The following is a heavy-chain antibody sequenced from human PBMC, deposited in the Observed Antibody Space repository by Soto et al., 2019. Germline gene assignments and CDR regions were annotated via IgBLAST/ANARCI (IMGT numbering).Heavy chain of an antibody. Sequence: SETLSLTCTVSGGSVSSSYWTWIWQPPGKGLEWIGYLYKSGSTNYNPSLKGRVTISVDTSKNQFSLRLSSVTAADTAVYYCARTGVTGNYYYYYGMDVWGQGTTVTVSS. CDR1: GGSVSSSY. CDR3: ARTGVTGNYYYYYGMDV. CDR2: LYKSGST. J-gene: IGHJ6*02. V-gene: IGHV4-59*02. D-gene: IGHD3-10*01.